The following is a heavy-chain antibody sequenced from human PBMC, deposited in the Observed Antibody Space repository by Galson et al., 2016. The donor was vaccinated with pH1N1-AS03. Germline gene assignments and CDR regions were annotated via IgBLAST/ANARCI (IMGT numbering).Heavy chain of an antibody. J-gene: IGHJ2*01. CDR3: AKRQGWHLPNWFFDF. D-gene: IGHD3-3*02. V-gene: IGHV3-23*05. Sequence: LRLSCAASGFLFSDYAMSWVRQAPGKGLELLATIEKDASGSYFANSAKGRFSISRDNAENTLFLHMSSLRGGDTAVYYCAKRQGWHLPNWFFDFWGRGTLVTVSS. CDR1: GFLFSDYA. CDR2: IEKDASGS.